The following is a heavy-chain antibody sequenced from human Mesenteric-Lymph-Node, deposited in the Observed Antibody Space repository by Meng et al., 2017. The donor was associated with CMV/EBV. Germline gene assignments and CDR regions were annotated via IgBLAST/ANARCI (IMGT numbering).Heavy chain of an antibody. D-gene: IGHD2-8*01. CDR3: ARDGQYCTNGLCQFDY. Sequence: GESLKISCAASGFTFSSYWMHWVRQGPGKGLMWVARIKNSGGITAYADSVRGRFIISRDNSKNTLYLQMNSLRPEDTAVYFCARDGQYCTNGLCQFDYWGQGTLVTVSS. V-gene: IGHV3-74*01. CDR1: GFTFSSYW. CDR2: IKNSGGIT. J-gene: IGHJ4*02.